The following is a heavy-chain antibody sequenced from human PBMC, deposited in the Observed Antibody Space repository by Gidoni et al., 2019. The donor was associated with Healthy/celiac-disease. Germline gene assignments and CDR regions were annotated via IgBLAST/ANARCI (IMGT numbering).Heavy chain of an antibody. CDR2: IYTSGST. J-gene: IGHJ4*02. Sequence: QVQLQESGPGLVKPSQTLSLTCTVSGGSISSGSYYWSWIRQPAGKGLEWIGRIYTSGSTNYNPSLKSRVTISVDTSKNQFSLKLSSVTAADTAVYYCASFPYITGTNFNLLNWGQGTLVTVSS. CDR1: GGSISSGSYY. V-gene: IGHV4-61*02. CDR3: ASFPYITGTNFNLLN. D-gene: IGHD1-20*01.